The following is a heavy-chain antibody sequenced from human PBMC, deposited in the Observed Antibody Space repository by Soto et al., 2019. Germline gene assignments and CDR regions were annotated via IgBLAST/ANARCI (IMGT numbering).Heavy chain of an antibody. CDR2: ISWDSGKI. CDR1: GFSIDAFA. D-gene: IGHD4-17*01. J-gene: IGHJ5*02. Sequence: GGSRRLSCAASGFSIDAFAIHWVLQARWNGLEWVSSISWDSGKIGYADSVTGRFSVSRDNAKNSLFLQMSSLKPEDTAFYFCAKDNNGRYGDYESTRFDPWGKGSSVTASS. CDR3: AKDNNGRYGDYESTRFDP. V-gene: IGHV3-9*01.